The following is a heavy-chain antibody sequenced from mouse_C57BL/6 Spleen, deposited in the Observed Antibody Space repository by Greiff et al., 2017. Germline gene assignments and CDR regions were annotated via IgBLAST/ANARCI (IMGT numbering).Heavy chain of an antibody. J-gene: IGHJ2*01. CDR3: ARRGYGSSYYFDY. CDR2: LDPSDSYT. CDR1: GYTFTSYW. V-gene: IGHV1-69*01. Sequence: VQLQQPGAELVMPGASVKLSCKASGYTFTSYWMPWVKQRPGQGLEWIGELDPSDSYTNYTQKFKGKSTLTVDKSSSTAYMQLSSLTSEDSAVYYCARRGYGSSYYFDYWGQGTTLTVAS. D-gene: IGHD1-1*01.